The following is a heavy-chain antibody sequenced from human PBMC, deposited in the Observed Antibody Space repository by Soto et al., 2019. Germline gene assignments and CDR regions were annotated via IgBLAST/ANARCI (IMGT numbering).Heavy chain of an antibody. J-gene: IGHJ4*02. Sequence: QVQLQESGPGLVEPSETLSLTCTVSGGSISSYYWSWIRQPPGKGLEWIGYIYYSGRTNYNPSLKSRVTISVDTAKNQFSLKLNYMTAADTAVYYGARHNYGSGSTYVDYWGQGTLVTVSS. CDR3: ARHNYGSGSTYVDY. V-gene: IGHV4-59*08. CDR1: GGSISSYY. CDR2: IYYSGRT. D-gene: IGHD3-10*01.